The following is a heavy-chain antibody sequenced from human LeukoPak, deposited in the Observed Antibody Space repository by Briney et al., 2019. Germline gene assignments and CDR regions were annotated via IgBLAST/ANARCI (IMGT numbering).Heavy chain of an antibody. CDR1: GGSISSYY. D-gene: IGHD6-19*01. V-gene: IGHV4-59*08. CDR3: ARHSSGWIYYFDY. CDR2: IYYSGST. Sequence: SETLSLTCTVSGGSISSYYWSWIRQPPGKGLEWIGYIYYSGSTNYNPSLKSRVTISVDTSKNQFSLKLSSVPAADTAVYYCARHSSGWIYYFDYWGQGTLVTVSS. J-gene: IGHJ4*02.